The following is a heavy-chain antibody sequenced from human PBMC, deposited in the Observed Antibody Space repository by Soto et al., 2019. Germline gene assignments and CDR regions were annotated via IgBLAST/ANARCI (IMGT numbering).Heavy chain of an antibody. CDR1: GGSITIDSYF. V-gene: IGHV4-39*01. J-gene: IGHJ4*02. Sequence: NPSETLSLTCSVSGGSITIDSYFWGWIRQSPEKGLEWIASISYSGNTYYNPTLKSRVSISVDTSKSHFSLRLSSVTAADAAVYYCVRFWPPPDYNILTIYTDAFDYWGQGTLVT. CDR2: ISYSGNT. CDR3: VRFWPPPDYNILTIYTDAFDY. D-gene: IGHD3-9*01.